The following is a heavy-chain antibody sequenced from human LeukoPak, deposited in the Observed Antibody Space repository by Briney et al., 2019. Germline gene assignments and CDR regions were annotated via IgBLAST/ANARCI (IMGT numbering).Heavy chain of an antibody. CDR2: MYYGGTS. J-gene: IGHJ4*02. V-gene: IGHV4-59*08. D-gene: IGHD5-12*01. CDR1: GGSVSGYH. CDR3: ERHTSGRAGGDFDY. Sequence: PSETLSLTCTVSGGSVSGYHWSWIRQPPEKGLEWIAYMYYGGTSSYNPSLKSRVTMSVDTSKNQLSLRLSSVTAADTALYYCERHTSGRAGGDFDYWGQGALVTVSS.